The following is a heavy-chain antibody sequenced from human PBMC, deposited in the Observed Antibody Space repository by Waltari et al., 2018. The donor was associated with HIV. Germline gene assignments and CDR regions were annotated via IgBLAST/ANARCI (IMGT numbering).Heavy chain of an antibody. J-gene: IGHJ4*02. V-gene: IGHV1-46*01. Sequence: QVQLVQSGAEVKKHGASVKVSCKASGYTFTRYYMHWVRQAPGQGLEWMGVINPSGERTVYAQKFQGRVTMTRDASTSTVYMVLSTLRSQDTAVYYCARGFSGFDYWGQGTLITVSS. CDR2: INPSGERT. CDR3: ARGFSGFDY. CDR1: GYTFTRYY.